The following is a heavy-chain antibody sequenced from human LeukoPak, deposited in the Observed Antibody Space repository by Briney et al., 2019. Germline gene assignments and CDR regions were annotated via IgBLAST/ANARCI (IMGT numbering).Heavy chain of an antibody. Sequence: SVKVSCKASGGTFSSYAISWVRQAPGQGLEWMGRIIPIIGIANYAQKFQGRVTITADKSTCTAYMELINIISLYLAQSYCARICSGSYHDAFDIWGQGTMVTVSS. V-gene: IGHV1-69*04. D-gene: IGHD3-10*02. CDR2: IIPIIGIA. CDR3: ARICSGSYHDAFDI. J-gene: IGHJ3*02. CDR1: GGTFSSYA.